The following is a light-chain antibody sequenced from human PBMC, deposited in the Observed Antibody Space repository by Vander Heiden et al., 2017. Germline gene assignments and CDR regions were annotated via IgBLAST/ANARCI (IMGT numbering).Light chain of an antibody. CDR3: QQYKSYSWT. CDR1: QSISSW. Sequence: IQMTQSPSTLSASVGDRVTITCRASQSISSWLAWYQQKPGKAPKLLIYKASSLESGVPSRFSGSGSGTDFTLTISSLQPDDFATYYCQQYKSYSWTFGQGTKVEIK. CDR2: KAS. J-gene: IGKJ1*01. V-gene: IGKV1-5*03.